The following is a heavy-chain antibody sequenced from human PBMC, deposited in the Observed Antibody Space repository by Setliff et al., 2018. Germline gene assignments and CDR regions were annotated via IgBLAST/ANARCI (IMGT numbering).Heavy chain of an antibody. CDR2: INTNTGNP. CDR3: ARGSGTYASSSRVFHY. J-gene: IGHJ4*02. D-gene: IGHD6-6*01. CDR1: GYTFTTYT. Sequence: ASVKVSCKASGYTFTTYTMNWVRQAPGQGLEWMGWINTNTGNPTYAQGFTGRFVSSLDTSVSTAYLQINSLEAEDTAVYYCARGSGTYASSSRVFHYWGQGTLVTVSS. V-gene: IGHV7-4-1*02.